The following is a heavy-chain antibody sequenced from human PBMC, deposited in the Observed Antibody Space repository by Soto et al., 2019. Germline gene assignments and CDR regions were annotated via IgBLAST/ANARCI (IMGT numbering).Heavy chain of an antibody. CDR2: IYPGDSDT. D-gene: IGHD6-6*01. CDR3: ARLTGAASHVTYYYYYGLDV. V-gene: IGHV5-51*01. CDR1: GYSFTSYW. Sequence: LKISCKGSGYSFTSYWIGWVRQMPGKGLEWMGIIYPGDSDTRYSPSFQGQVTISADKSISTAYLQWSSLKASDTAMYYCARLTGAASHVTYYYYYGLDVWGQGTTVPVSS. J-gene: IGHJ6*02.